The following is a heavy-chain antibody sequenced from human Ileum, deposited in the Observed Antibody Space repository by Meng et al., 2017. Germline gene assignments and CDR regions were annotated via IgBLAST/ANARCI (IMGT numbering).Heavy chain of an antibody. CDR3: ARDHWGSLDY. J-gene: IGHJ4*02. CDR2: AST. Sequence: QLQESGPGLVRPSETLSLICTVAGASVTTSHYQWGWIRQPPGKGLEWIGYASTNYNPSLKSRLTISLDTSKNQVSLKLTSVTAADTAVYYCARDHWGSLDYWGQGILVTVSS. V-gene: IGHV4-61*01. D-gene: IGHD7-27*01. CDR1: GASVTTSHYQ.